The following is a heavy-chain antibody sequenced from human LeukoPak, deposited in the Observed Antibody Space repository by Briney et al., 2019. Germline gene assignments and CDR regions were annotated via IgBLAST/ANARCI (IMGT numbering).Heavy chain of an antibody. J-gene: IGHJ4*02. Sequence: PGGSLRLSCAASGFTFSSYAMSWVRQAPGKGLEWVSAISGSGGSTYYADSVKGRFTISTDISKNTLYLQMNSLRAEDTAVYYCAKEDGYCSGTSCYPIFDYWGQGTLVTVSS. CDR3: AKEDGYCSGTSCYPIFDY. CDR1: GFTFSSYA. V-gene: IGHV3-23*01. CDR2: ISGSGGST. D-gene: IGHD2-2*01.